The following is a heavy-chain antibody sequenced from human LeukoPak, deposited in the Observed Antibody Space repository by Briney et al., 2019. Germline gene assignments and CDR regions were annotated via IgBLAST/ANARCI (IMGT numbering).Heavy chain of an antibody. CDR1: GFNFGDFP. V-gene: IGHV3-23*01. CDR2: INTGGDPT. J-gene: IGHJ4*02. Sequence: PGGSLRLSCAASGFNFGDFPMTWVRQAPGKGLERVSSINTGGDPTSYADSVKGRFTISRDNSRSMVYLQANNLTIEDTAVYYCARDWAPGTTKKFDYWGQGTLVTVSS. CDR3: ARDWAPGTTKKFDY. D-gene: IGHD1-1*01.